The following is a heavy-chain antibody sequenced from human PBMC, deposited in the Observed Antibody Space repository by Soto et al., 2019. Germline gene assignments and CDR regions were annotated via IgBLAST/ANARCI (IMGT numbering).Heavy chain of an antibody. Sequence: SETLSLTCTVSGGSISSYYWTWIRQPPGKGLEWIGYIYYTGSTNYNPSLESRVTISVDTSKNQFSLKLNSVTAADTAVYYCARGRFGYGDYFDYWGQGTLVTVYS. CDR1: GGSISSYY. D-gene: IGHD4-17*01. CDR3: ARGRFGYGDYFDY. V-gene: IGHV4-59*01. J-gene: IGHJ4*02. CDR2: IYYTGST.